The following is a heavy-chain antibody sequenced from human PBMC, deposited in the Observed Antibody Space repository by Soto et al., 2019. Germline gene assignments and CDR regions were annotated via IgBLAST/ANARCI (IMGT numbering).Heavy chain of an antibody. Sequence: SETLSLTCTVSGGSISSYHWSWVRQSPGKGLEWIGYVFYTGSTKYNPALKRRVTISVDTSKNQFSLKLSSVSAADTGLYYCARSYSGTFYGYDTWGQGILVTVSS. D-gene: IGHD1-26*01. V-gene: IGHV4-59*01. CDR3: ARSYSGTFYGYDT. CDR1: GGSISSYH. J-gene: IGHJ5*02. CDR2: VFYTGST.